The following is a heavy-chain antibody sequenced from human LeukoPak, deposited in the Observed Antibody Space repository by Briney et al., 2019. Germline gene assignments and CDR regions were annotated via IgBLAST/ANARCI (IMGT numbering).Heavy chain of an antibody. V-gene: IGHV4-59*01. CDR2: VFYSGTT. Sequence: PSETLSLTCSVSGGSISNFYWSWIRQSPGKGQEWIGYVFYSGTTNSNPSLKSRVTISVDTSKNQFFLQLRSVTAADTAVYYCAREDPQTRVPEGMDVWGQGTTVIVSS. J-gene: IGHJ6*02. D-gene: IGHD4/OR15-4a*01. CDR3: AREDPQTRVPEGMDV. CDR1: GGSISNFY.